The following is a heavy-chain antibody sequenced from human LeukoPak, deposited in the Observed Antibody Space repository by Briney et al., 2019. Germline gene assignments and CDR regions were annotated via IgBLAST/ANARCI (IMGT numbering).Heavy chain of an antibody. CDR2: FDPEDGET. CDR1: GYTLTELS. J-gene: IGHJ4*02. D-gene: IGHD1-26*01. Sequence: ASVKVSCKVSGYTLTELSVHWVRQAPGKGLEWMGGFDPEDGETIYAQKFQGRVTMTEDTTTDTAYMELSSLRSEDTAVYYCATGIVGVYYFDYWGQGTLVTVSS. V-gene: IGHV1-24*01. CDR3: ATGIVGVYYFDY.